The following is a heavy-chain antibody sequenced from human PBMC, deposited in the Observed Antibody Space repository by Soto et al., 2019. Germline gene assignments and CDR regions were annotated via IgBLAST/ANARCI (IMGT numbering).Heavy chain of an antibody. Sequence: QVHLVQSGPEVRKPGASVKVSCKASAYTFTDYFIHWVRQAPGQGLEWMAWINPDSGGSNYAQKLQGRVTMTRDTSISTAYMELSGLRSDDTAIYYCARLRVPHDSLPYPYDAFDVWGQGTLVTVSS. CDR1: AYTFTDYF. V-gene: IGHV1-2*02. J-gene: IGHJ3*01. CDR3: ARLRVPHDSLPYPYDAFDV. D-gene: IGHD3-22*01. CDR2: INPDSGGS.